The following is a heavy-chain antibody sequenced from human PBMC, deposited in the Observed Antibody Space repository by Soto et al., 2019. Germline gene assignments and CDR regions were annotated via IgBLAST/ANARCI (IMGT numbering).Heavy chain of an antibody. CDR1: GFTFSNYA. CDR2: ISGSGAST. V-gene: IGHV3-23*01. Sequence: WVSLRLSCAASGFTFSNYAIIFCRHSPWKWLQWVSTISGSGASTYYGDSVKGRFTLSRDNSENTLFLQMDSLRAEDTAVYYCAKGDLLTGVAHFDYWGQGTLVTVSS. CDR3: AKGDLLTGVAHFDY. D-gene: IGHD7-27*01. J-gene: IGHJ4*02.